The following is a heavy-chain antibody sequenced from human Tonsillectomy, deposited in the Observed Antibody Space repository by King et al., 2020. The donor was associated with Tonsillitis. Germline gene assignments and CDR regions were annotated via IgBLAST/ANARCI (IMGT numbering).Heavy chain of an antibody. J-gene: IGHJ4*02. D-gene: IGHD2-2*01. CDR1: GFIFNNYA. CDR3: ASVWCPGATSCYVGIDY. Sequence: VQLVESGGGLVQPGESLRLSCAASGFIFNNYAMTWVRQAPGKGLEWVSAISGSGDSTYYADSVKGRFTISRDNPKNTLYLHMNTLRAEDTAVYYCASVWCPGATSCYVGIDYWGQGTLVTVSS. CDR2: ISGSGDST. V-gene: IGHV3-23*04.